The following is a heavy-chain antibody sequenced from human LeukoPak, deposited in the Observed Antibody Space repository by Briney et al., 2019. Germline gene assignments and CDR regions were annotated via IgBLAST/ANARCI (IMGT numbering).Heavy chain of an antibody. D-gene: IGHD2-21*02. CDR2: ISSSSNYI. Sequence: GRSLRLSCAASGFTFSSYSMNWVRQAPGKGLEWVSSISSSSNYICDTDSVKGRFTISRDNAKNSLYLQMNSLRAEDTAVYYCARDGYCGGDCFGYFDLWGRGTLVTVSS. CDR1: GFTFSSYS. V-gene: IGHV3-21*01. J-gene: IGHJ2*01. CDR3: ARDGYCGGDCFGYFDL.